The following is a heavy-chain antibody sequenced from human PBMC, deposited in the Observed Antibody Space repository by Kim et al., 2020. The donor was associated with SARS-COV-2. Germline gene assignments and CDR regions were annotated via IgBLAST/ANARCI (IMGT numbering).Heavy chain of an antibody. CDR2: IYYSGST. D-gene: IGHD3-22*01. J-gene: IGHJ4*02. V-gene: IGHV4-39*01. CDR3: ARPPPYYYDSSGPYYFDY. Sequence: SETLSLTCTVSGGSISSSSYYWGWIRQPPGKGLEWIGSIYYSGSTYYNPSLKSRVTISVDTSKNQFSLKLSSVTAADTAVYYCARPPPYYYDSSGPYYFDYWGQGTLVTVSS. CDR1: GGSISSSSYY.